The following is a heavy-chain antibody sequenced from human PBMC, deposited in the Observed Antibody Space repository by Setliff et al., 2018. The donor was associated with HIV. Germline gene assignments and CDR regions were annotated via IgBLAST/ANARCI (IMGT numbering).Heavy chain of an antibody. V-gene: IGHV4-59*12. Sequence: SETLSLTCTVSGGSISTYLWSWVRQTPGKGLEWIGYIYYTGSTSYNPSFRSRVTISVDTSKNQFSLKLTSVTAADTAVYYCARDQPQDYDSLTGYYTGRYFDYWGRGTLVTVSS. D-gene: IGHD3-9*01. CDR3: ARDQPQDYDSLTGYYTGRYFDY. J-gene: IGHJ4*02. CDR2: IYYTGST. CDR1: GGSISTYL.